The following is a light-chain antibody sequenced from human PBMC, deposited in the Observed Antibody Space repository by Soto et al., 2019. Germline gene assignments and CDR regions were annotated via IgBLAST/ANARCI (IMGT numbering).Light chain of an antibody. CDR1: QSVSSN. CDR3: HQHDNWPLT. Sequence: VVTQSPATLSVSPGDRATLSCRASQSVSSNLAWYQQKPGQAPRLLIYGASTRAAGIPARFSGSGSGTDFTLTITSLQSEDFGVYYCHQHDNWPLTFGGGTKVDI. V-gene: IGKV3-15*01. J-gene: IGKJ4*01. CDR2: GAS.